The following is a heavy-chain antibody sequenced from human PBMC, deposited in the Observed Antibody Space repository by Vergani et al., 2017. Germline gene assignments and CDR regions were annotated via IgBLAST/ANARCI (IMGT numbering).Heavy chain of an antibody. CDR2: MSSGDSI. CDR1: GFTFSDHY. Sequence: QVQLVESGGGLVKPGGSLILSCAASGFTFSDHYMSWVRQAPGKGLEWISYMSSGDSIYYADSVKGRFTVSRDNTKNTLYLQMNSLRADDTAVYYCARETDTGSSVSYNYYAMDVWGQGTTVSVSS. V-gene: IGHV3-11*04. D-gene: IGHD3-9*01. CDR3: ARETDTGSSVSYNYYAMDV. J-gene: IGHJ6*02.